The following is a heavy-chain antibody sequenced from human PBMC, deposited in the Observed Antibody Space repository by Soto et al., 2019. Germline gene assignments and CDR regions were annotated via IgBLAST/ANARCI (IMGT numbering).Heavy chain of an antibody. CDR1: GFSFSVYA. CDR2: ISPNGNNQ. Sequence: GGSLRLSCAAPGFSFSVYALHWIRQAPGEGLEWVAVISPNGNNQYYADSAKGRFTISRDTSKSTLSLQMTSLRPEDTAVYYCASGAAFYYDTSRYWGQGTLVTVSS. J-gene: IGHJ4*02. CDR3: ASGAAFYYDTSRY. D-gene: IGHD3-22*01. V-gene: IGHV3-30-3*01.